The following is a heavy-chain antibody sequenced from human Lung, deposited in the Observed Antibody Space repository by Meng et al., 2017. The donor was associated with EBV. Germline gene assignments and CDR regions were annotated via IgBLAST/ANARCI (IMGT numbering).Heavy chain of an antibody. J-gene: IGHJ4*02. CDR1: GDSISSSS. D-gene: IGHD3-10*01. CDR2: TSYSGRT. Sequence: QVQREDTGPGLGKPSGTLSLTCTVSGDSISSSSWTWIRQSPGKGLEWIGYTSYSGRTNYNSSLKSRVTISVDTSKNQFSLKLSSVTAADTAVYYCAKVTTFYYGSGTYYFDHWGQGALVTVSS. CDR3: AKVTTFYYGSGTYYFDH. V-gene: IGHV4-59*01.